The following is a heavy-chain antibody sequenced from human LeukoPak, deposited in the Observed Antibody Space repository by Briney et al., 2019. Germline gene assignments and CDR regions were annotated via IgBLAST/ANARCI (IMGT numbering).Heavy chain of an antibody. J-gene: IGHJ3*02. CDR2: ISSSSSYI. V-gene: IGHV3-21*01. D-gene: IGHD4-23*01. Sequence: PGGSLRLSCAASGFTFSSYSMNWVRQAPGKGLEWVSSISSSSSYIYYADSVKGRFTISRDNAKNSLYLQMNSLRAEDTAVYYCAREIFGGKGLGKWGAFDIRGQGTMVTVSS. CDR3: AREIFGGKGLGKWGAFDI. CDR1: GFTFSSYS.